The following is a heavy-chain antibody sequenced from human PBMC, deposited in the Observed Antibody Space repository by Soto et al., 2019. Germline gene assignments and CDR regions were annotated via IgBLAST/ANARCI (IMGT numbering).Heavy chain of an antibody. J-gene: IGHJ4*02. V-gene: IGHV3-48*01. D-gene: IGHD2-2*03. Sequence: GGSLRLSCAASGFTFSSYSMNWVRQAPGKGLEWVSYISSSSSTIYYADSVKGRFTISRDNAKNSLYLQMNSLRAEDTAVYYCARALDIVVVPAAAGFDYWGQGTLVTVSS. CDR2: ISSSSSTI. CDR3: ARALDIVVVPAAAGFDY. CDR1: GFTFSSYS.